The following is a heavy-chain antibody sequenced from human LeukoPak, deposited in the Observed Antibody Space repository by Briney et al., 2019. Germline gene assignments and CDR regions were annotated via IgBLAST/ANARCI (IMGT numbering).Heavy chain of an antibody. CDR3: ARCVLVTATGIVVS. D-gene: IGHD2-21*02. CDR1: GGSISSSSYY. J-gene: IGHJ5*02. V-gene: IGHV4-39*07. Sequence: PSETLSLTCTVSGGSISSSSYYWGWIRQPPGKGLEWIGSIYYSGSTYYNPSLKSRVTISVDTSKNQFSLKLSSVTAADTAVYYCARCVLVTATGIVVSWGQGTLVTVSS. CDR2: IYYSGST.